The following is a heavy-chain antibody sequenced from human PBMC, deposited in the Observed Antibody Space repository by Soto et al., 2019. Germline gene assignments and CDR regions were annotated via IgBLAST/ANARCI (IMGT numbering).Heavy chain of an antibody. J-gene: IGHJ6*02. V-gene: IGHV6-1*01. CDR3: ARVYVPASIEDYYSFGMEV. CDR1: WYTDSDNTAA. Sequence: QPLSLTCPISWYTDSDNTAAWNWISQSLSCVHQYLGRTVFRSKWYNDYAVSVRSRITISPDTSRVQSSLPLNSVTPEDTAVYYCARVYVPASIEDYYSFGMEVWCQGNTVTDS. CDR2: TVFRSKWYN. D-gene: IGHD2-2*02.